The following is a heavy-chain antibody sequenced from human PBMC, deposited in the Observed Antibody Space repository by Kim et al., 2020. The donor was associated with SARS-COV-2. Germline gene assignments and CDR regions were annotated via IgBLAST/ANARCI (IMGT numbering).Heavy chain of an antibody. J-gene: IGHJ4*02. CDR3: AREGYYVSSGYYYGGTYFDY. Sequence: GGSLRLSCAASGFTFSSYGMHWVRQAPGKGLEWVAVIWYDGSNKYYADSVKGRFTISRDNSKNTLYLQMNSLRAEDTAVYYCAREGYYVSSGYYYGGTYFDYWGQGTLVTVSS. CDR1: GFTFSSYG. V-gene: IGHV3-33*01. CDR2: IWYDGSNK. D-gene: IGHD3-22*01.